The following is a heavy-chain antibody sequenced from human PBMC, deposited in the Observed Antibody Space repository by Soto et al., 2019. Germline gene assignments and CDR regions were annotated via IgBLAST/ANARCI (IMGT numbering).Heavy chain of an antibody. J-gene: IGHJ5*02. CDR2: IYYSGST. CDR3: ARDQRGYVVVPAATYNWFDP. D-gene: IGHD2-2*01. V-gene: IGHV4-30-4*01. Sequence: SETLSLTCTVSGGSISSGDYYWSWIRQPPGKGLEWIGYIYYSGSTYYNPSLKSRVTISVDTSKNQFSLKLSSVTAADTAVYYCARDQRGYVVVPAATYNWFDPWGQGTLVTVSS. CDR1: GGSISSGDYY.